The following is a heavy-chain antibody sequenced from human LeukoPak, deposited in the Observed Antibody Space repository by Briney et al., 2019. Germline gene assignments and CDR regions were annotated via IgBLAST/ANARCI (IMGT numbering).Heavy chain of an antibody. J-gene: IGHJ4*02. CDR3: ARRYSYSSLPDY. CDR1: GGSISSYY. V-gene: IGHV4-59*08. CDR2: IYYTGST. D-gene: IGHD6-19*01. Sequence: SETLSLTCTVSGGSISSYYWSWLRQPPGKGLEWIGYIYYTGSTNYNPSLKSRVTISVGTSKNQFSLKLSSVTAADTAVYYCARRYSYSSLPDYWGQGTLVTVSS.